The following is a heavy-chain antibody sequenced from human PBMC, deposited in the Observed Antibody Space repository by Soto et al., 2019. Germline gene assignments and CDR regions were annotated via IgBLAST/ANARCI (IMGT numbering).Heavy chain of an antibody. CDR3: ARGRMVRGVIMSFDY. D-gene: IGHD3-10*01. CDR1: GGSFSGDY. J-gene: IGHJ4*02. V-gene: IGHV4-34*01. Sequence: PSGTLXLTCAVYGGSFSGDYWSWIRHPPGKGLEWIGEINHSGSTNYNPSLKSRVTISVDTSKNQFSLKLSSVTAADTAVYYCARGRMVRGVIMSFDYWGQGTLVTVSS. CDR2: INHSGST.